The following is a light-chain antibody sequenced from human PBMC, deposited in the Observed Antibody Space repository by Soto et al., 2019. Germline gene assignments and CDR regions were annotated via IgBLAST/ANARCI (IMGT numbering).Light chain of an antibody. V-gene: IGKV1-6*01. CDR2: AAS. CDR1: QAIRTA. CDR3: LQHNTYPYT. Sequence: AIQLTQSPSSLYASVGDRVTITCRASQAIRTALGWYQQKPGKVPKLLIYAASILQSGVPSRFSGSGSGTDFTLTISSLQPEDFATYYCLQHNTYPYTFGQGTKLEIK. J-gene: IGKJ2*01.